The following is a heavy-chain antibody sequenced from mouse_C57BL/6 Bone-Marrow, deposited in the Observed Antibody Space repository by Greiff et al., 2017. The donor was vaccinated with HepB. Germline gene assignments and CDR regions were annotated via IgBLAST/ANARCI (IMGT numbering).Heavy chain of an antibody. CDR1: GFPITSGYY. D-gene: IGHD1-1*01. J-gene: IGHJ1*03. CDR3: AGGYGSPWYFDV. V-gene: IGHV12-3*01. CDR2: ITHSGET. Sequence: KVEESGPGLVKPSQSLFLTCSITGFPITSGYYWIWIRQSPGKPLEWMGYITHSGETFYNPSLQSPISITRETSKNQFFLQLNSVTTEDTAMYYCAGGYGSPWYFDVWGTGTTVTVSS.